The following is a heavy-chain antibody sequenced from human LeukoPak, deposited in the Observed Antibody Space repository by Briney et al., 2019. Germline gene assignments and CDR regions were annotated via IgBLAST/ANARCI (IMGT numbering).Heavy chain of an antibody. CDR3: ARSYSSSWYDLGY. D-gene: IGHD6-13*01. J-gene: IGHJ4*02. CDR1: GYSISSGYY. Sequence: SETLSLTCAVSGYSISSGYYWGWIRQPPGQGLEWIGSIYHSGNTYYNPSLQSRVIISVDTSKNQFSLKLSSVTAADTAVYYCARSYSSSWYDLGYWGQGTLVTVSS. CDR2: IYHSGNT. V-gene: IGHV4-38-2*01.